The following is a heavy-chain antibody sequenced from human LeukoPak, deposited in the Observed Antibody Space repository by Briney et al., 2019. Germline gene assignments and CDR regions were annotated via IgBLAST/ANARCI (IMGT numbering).Heavy chain of an antibody. CDR2: ISYDESNK. Sequence: GGSLRLSCAASGFTFSSYAMHWVRQAPGKGLEWVAVISYDESNKYYADSVKGRFTISRDNSKNTLYLQMNSLRAEDTAVYYCARDPPAAAGTVWSAFDIWGQGTMVTVSS. J-gene: IGHJ3*02. CDR1: GFTFSSYA. D-gene: IGHD6-13*01. V-gene: IGHV3-30-3*01. CDR3: ARDPPAAAGTVWSAFDI.